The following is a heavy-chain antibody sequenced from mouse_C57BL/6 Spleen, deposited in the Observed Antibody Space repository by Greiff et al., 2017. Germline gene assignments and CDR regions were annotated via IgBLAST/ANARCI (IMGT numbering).Heavy chain of an antibody. CDR3: ASSIYYYGFDY. D-gene: IGHD1-1*01. CDR1: GYAFSSYW. V-gene: IGHV1-80*01. CDR2: IYPGDGDT. J-gene: IGHJ2*01. Sequence: VQLQQSGAELVKPGASVKISCKASGYAFSSYWMNWVKQRPGKGLEWIGQIYPGDGDTNYNGKFKGKATLTADKSSSTAYMQLSSLTSEDSAVYFCASSIYYYGFDYGGQGTTLTVSS.